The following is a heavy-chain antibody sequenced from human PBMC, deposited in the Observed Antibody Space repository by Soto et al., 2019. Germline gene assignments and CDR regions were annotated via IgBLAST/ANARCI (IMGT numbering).Heavy chain of an antibody. D-gene: IGHD2-2*01. CDR3: ARLYGYCIRNSSHGHYAMDV. CDR2: IYSSGST. Sequence: PSETLSLTCTVSSYSVSSSSYTWGWIRQPPGKGPEWIGSIYSSGSTYYNPSLNSRVTVSVDTSKNQFSLKVTSVTAADTAVYYCARLYGYCIRNSSHGHYAMDVWGQGTTVTVSS. CDR1: SYSVSSSSYT. J-gene: IGHJ6*02. V-gene: IGHV4-39*01.